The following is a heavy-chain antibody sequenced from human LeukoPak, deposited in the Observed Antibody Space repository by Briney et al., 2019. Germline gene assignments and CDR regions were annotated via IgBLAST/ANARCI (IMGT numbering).Heavy chain of an antibody. CDR1: GYTLTSYG. CDR2: ISAYNGNT. V-gene: IGHV1-18*01. Sequence: ASVKVSCTASGYTLTSYGISWVRQAPGQGLEWMGWISAYNGNTNYAQKFQGRVTMTTDTSTSTAYMELRSLRSDDTAVYYCAQGRLGSGWYVLDYWGQGTLVTVSS. J-gene: IGHJ4*02. D-gene: IGHD6-19*01. CDR3: AQGRLGSGWYVLDY.